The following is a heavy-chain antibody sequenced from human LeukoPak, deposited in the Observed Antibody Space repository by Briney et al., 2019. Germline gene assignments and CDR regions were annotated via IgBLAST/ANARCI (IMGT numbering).Heavy chain of an antibody. CDR1: GYSFTSYW. Sequence: GESLQISCKGSGYSFTSYWIGWVRQLPGKGLEWMGIIYPGDSDTRYSPSFQGQVTISADKSISTAYLHSSSLKAPDNAMYYCGRGYGAFDYWGQGTLVTVSS. D-gene: IGHD4-17*01. CDR2: IYPGDSDT. CDR3: GRGYGAFDY. V-gene: IGHV5-51*01. J-gene: IGHJ4*02.